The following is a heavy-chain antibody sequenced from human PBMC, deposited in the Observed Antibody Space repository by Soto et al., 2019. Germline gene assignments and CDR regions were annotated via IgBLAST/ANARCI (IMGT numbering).Heavy chain of an antibody. CDR2: ISSSSSTI. V-gene: IGHV3-48*01. D-gene: IGHD6-25*01. CDR1: GFTFSTYS. Sequence: GGSLRLSCAASGFTFSTYSMNWVRQAPGKGLEWVSYISSSSSTIFYTDSVKGRFTVSRDNAKNSLYLQMNSLRAEDTAVYYCARLYGFSGFDYWGQGTLVTVSS. CDR3: ARLYGFSGFDY. J-gene: IGHJ4*02.